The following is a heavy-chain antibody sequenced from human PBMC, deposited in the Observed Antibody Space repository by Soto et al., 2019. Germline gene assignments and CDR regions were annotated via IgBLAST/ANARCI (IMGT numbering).Heavy chain of an antibody. CDR1: GFTFSGSA. D-gene: IGHD1-7*01. CDR3: TRLPNWNFRFDP. Sequence: GGSLRLSCAASGFTFSGSAMHWVRQASGKGLEWVGRIKTKTDKCATAYAASVKGRFTISRDDSKNTAHLQMNSLKTEDTAVYYCTRLPNWNFRFDPWGQGTLVTVSS. J-gene: IGHJ5*02. CDR2: IKTKTDKCAT. V-gene: IGHV3-73*01.